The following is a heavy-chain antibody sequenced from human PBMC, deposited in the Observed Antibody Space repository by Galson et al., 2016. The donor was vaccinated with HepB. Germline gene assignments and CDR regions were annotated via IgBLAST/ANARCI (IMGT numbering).Heavy chain of an antibody. CDR2: IDWEDDE. J-gene: IGHJ6*02. V-gene: IGHV2-70*17. CDR3: ARSSDPGGAYFYAFDV. D-gene: IGHD6-19*01. Sequence: PALVKPTQTLTLTCSFSGFSLNTRGMCVSWIRQAPGKALEWLARIDWEDDEFFTTSLKTRLTISKDTSKNQVLLTMTNMGPADTATYYCARSSDPGGAYFYAFDVWGQGTTVTVSS. CDR1: GFSLNTRGMC.